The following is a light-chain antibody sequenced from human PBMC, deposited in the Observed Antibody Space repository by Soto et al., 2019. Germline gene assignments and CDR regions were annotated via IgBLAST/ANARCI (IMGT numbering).Light chain of an antibody. J-gene: IGLJ1*01. CDR3: SSYAGSNNYV. CDR1: SSDVGGYNY. Sequence: QSVLTQPPSESGSPGQSVAISCTGTSSDVGGYNYVSWYQLHPGKAPKLMIYEVNMRPSGVPDRFSGSKSGNTASLTVSGLRAEDEADYYCSSYAGSNNYVFGTGTKVTVL. CDR2: EVN. V-gene: IGLV2-8*01.